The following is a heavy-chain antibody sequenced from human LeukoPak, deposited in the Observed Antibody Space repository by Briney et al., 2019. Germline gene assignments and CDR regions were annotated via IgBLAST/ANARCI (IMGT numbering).Heavy chain of an antibody. CDR1: GFTFSNYT. V-gene: IGHV3-21*04. CDR2: ISSRSSYI. CDR3: AKDRDTSGRRNFGL. Sequence: GGSLRLSCAASGFTFSNYTMNWVRQAPGKGLEWVSSISSRSSYIYYADSVKGRFTISRDNAKNSLYLQMNSLRAEDTAVYYCAKDRDTSGRRNFGLWGRGTLVTVSS. D-gene: IGHD3-22*01. J-gene: IGHJ2*01.